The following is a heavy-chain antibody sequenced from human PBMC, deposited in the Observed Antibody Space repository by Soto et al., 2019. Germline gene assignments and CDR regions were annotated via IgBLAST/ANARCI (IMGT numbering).Heavy chain of an antibody. Sequence: GGSLRLSCAGSGFTFSIYPMHWVRQAPGKGLEWVALITYDGSNEYYGDSVKGRFTISRDNSKNTLYLQMNSLRVEDSAIYSCARWGGGLDVWGQGTTVTVS. CDR3: ARWGGGLDV. J-gene: IGHJ6*02. V-gene: IGHV3-30-3*01. CDR2: ITYDGSNE. CDR1: GFTFSIYP. D-gene: IGHD1-26*01.